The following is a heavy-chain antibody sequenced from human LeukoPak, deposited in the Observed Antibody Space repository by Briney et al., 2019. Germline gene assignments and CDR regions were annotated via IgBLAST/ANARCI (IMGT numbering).Heavy chain of an antibody. CDR2: IYTSGST. CDR1: GGSISSGSYY. Sequence: PSETLSLTCTVSGGSISSGSYYWSWIRQPAGKGLEWIGRIYTSGSTYYNPSLKSRVTISVDTSKNQFSLKLSSVTAADTAVYYCARHQEVVVAATPHYFDYWGQGTLVTVSS. J-gene: IGHJ4*02. CDR3: ARHQEVVVAATPHYFDY. D-gene: IGHD2-15*01. V-gene: IGHV4-61*02.